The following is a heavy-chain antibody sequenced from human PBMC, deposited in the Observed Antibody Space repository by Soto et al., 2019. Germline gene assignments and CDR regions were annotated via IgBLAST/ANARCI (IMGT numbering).Heavy chain of an antibody. D-gene: IGHD3-22*01. Sequence: EGQLVESGGDLVKPGGSLRLSCAASRFTFRDAWMSWVRQAPGKGLEWVGRIKREIDGGTTDYAAPVKGRFTISRDDSENTLYLQMNSLNTEDTAVYYCTTGLSNGYYNFDFWGQGTLVTVSS. J-gene: IGHJ4*02. CDR3: TTGLSNGYYNFDF. V-gene: IGHV3-15*01. CDR2: IKREIDGGTT. CDR1: RFTFRDAW.